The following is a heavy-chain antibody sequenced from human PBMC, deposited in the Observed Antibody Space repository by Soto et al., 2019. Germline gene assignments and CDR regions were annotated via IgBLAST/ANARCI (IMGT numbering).Heavy chain of an antibody. J-gene: IGHJ6*02. CDR3: SALGV. CDR2: IKSKTDGGTT. Sequence: EVQLVESGGGLVEPGGSLRLSCAASGFNFINAWMHWVRQAPGKGLVWVGRIKSKTDGGTTDYAAPVKGRFIISRDDSKNTLYLQINSLKMEDTAVYYCSALGVWGQGTTVTVSS. CDR1: GFNFINAW. D-gene: IGHD1-26*01. V-gene: IGHV3-15*07.